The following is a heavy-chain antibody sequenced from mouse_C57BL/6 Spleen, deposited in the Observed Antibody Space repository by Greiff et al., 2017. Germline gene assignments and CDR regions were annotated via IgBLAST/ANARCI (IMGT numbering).Heavy chain of an antibody. Sequence: EVQLQQSGPELVKPGASVKISCKASGYTFTDYYMNWVKQSHGKSLEWIGDINPNNGGTSYNQKFKGKATLTVDKSSSTAYMELRSLTSEDSAVYYCARPRYDYDEGGYAMDYWGQGTSVTVSS. V-gene: IGHV1-26*01. J-gene: IGHJ4*01. CDR2: INPNNGGT. CDR1: GYTFTDYY. D-gene: IGHD2-4*01. CDR3: ARPRYDYDEGGYAMDY.